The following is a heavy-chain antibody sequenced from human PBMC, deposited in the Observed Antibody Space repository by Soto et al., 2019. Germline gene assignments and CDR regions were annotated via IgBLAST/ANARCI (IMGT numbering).Heavy chain of an antibody. Sequence: GALSLTCTVSGCSFSSYCRSWIRQPPGKGLDWIGYIYYSGSTNYNPSLKSRVTISVDTSKNQFSLKLSSVTAADTAVYYCARGGGIVVVPAAVNYYYYGMDVWGQGTTVTVSS. J-gene: IGHJ6*02. D-gene: IGHD2-2*01. CDR3: ARGGGIVVVPAAVNYYYYGMDV. V-gene: IGHV4-59*01. CDR1: GCSFSSYC. CDR2: IYYSGST.